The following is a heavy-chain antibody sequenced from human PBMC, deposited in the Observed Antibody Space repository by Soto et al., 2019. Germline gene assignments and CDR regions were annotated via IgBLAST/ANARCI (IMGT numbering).Heavy chain of an antibody. CDR3: AREKRYFDWLSPYGMDV. CDR2: ISAYNGNT. D-gene: IGHD3-9*01. CDR1: GYTFTSYG. Sequence: RASVKVSCKASGYTFTSYGISWVRQAPGQGLEWMGWISAYNGNTNYAQKLQGRVTMTTDTSTSTAYMELRSLRSDDTAVYYCAREKRYFDWLSPYGMDVWGQGTTVTVSS. J-gene: IGHJ6*02. V-gene: IGHV1-18*04.